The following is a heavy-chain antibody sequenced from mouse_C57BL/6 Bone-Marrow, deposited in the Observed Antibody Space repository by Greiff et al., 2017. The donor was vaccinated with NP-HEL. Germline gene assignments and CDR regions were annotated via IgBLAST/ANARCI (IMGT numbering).Heavy chain of an antibody. CDR2: IDPSDSET. CDR1: GYTFTSYW. V-gene: IGHV1-52*01. J-gene: IGHJ2*01. D-gene: IGHD1-1*01. Sequence: QVQLQQPGAELVRPGSSVKLSCKASGYTFTSYWMHWVKQRPIQGLEWIGNIDPSDSETHYNQKFKDKATLTVDKSSSTAYMQLSSLTSEDSAVYYCARFFYYGSSYYFDYWGQGTTLTVSS. CDR3: ARFFYYGSSYYFDY.